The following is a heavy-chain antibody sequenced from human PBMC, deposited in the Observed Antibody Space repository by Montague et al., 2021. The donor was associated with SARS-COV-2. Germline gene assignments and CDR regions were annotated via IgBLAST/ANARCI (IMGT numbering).Heavy chain of an antibody. Sequence: TLSLTCTVSGGSISSGGYYWSWIRQHPGKGLEWIGYIYYSGNTYSNPSLKSRVTISVDTSKNQFSLKLSSVTAADTAVYYCASAQLDFDWLSMPSSHWFDPWGQGTLVTVSS. V-gene: IGHV4-31*03. CDR2: IYYSGNT. D-gene: IGHD3-9*01. J-gene: IGHJ5*02. CDR1: GGSISSGGYY. CDR3: ASAQLDFDWLSMPSSHWFDP.